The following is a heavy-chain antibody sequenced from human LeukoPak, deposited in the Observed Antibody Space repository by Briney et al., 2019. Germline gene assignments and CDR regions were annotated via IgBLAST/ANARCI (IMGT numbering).Heavy chain of an antibody. CDR2: ISPNSGGT. CDR3: ARDSSDSSVDFDY. J-gene: IGHJ4*02. CDR1: GYTFTGYY. V-gene: IGHV1-2*06. Sequence: ASVKVSCKASGYTFTGYYMHWVRQAPGQGLEWMGRISPNSGGTNYAQKFQGRVTMTRDTSISTAYMELSRLRSDDTAVYYCARDSSDSSVDFDYWGQGTLVTVSS. D-gene: IGHD3-22*01.